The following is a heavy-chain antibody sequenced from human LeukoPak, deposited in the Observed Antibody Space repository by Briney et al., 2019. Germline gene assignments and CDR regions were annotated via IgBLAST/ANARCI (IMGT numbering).Heavy chain of an antibody. D-gene: IGHD6-13*01. V-gene: IGHV4-59*01. Sequence: PSETLSLTCTVSGGSISSYYWSWIRQPPGKGLEWIEYIYYSGSTNYNPSLKSRITISVDTSKNQFSLKLSSVTAADTAVYYCARVGSSLDGRGYFQHWGQGTLVTVSS. J-gene: IGHJ1*01. CDR1: GGSISSYY. CDR2: IYYSGST. CDR3: ARVGSSLDGRGYFQH.